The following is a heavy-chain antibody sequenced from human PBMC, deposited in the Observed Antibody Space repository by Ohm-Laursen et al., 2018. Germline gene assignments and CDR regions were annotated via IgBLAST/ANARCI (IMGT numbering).Heavy chain of an antibody. CDR2: IYYSGST. CDR3: ASGLGPQHRQLVQVDY. D-gene: IGHD6-13*01. Sequence: TLSLTCTVSGGSISSGGYYWSWIRQHPGKGLEWIGYIYYSGSTYYNPSLKSRVTISVDTSKNQFSLKLNSVTTADTAVYYCASGLGPQHRQLVQVDYWGQGTLVTVSS. V-gene: IGHV4-31*03. CDR1: GGSISSGGYY. J-gene: IGHJ4*02.